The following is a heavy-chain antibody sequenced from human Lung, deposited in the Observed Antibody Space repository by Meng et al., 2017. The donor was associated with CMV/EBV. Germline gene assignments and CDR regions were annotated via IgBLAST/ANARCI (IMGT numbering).Heavy chain of an antibody. V-gene: IGHV1-2*02. CDR1: VYTITDYY. D-gene: IGHD6-19*01. Sequence: VQLVQFGGENRKPRASVKVSCKAYVYTITDYYRHWVRQAPGQGFQWMGWIIPNDDTNYAQNFQGRVTMTRDMSINTIYMELSRLTSEDSAVYYCVRSSGWSRFDYWGHGTLVTVSS. CDR3: VRSSGWSRFDY. J-gene: IGHJ4*01. CDR2: IIPNDDT.